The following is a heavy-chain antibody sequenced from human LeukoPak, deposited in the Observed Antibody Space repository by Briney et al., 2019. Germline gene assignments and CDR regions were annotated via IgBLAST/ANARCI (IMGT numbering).Heavy chain of an antibody. V-gene: IGHV4-59*01. Sequence: SETLPLTCTVSGGSISSYYWSWIRQPPGKGLEWIGYIYYSGSTNYNPSLKSRVTISVDTSKNQFSLKLSSVTAADTAVYYCARDRSGSYLFDYWGQGTLVTVSS. CDR3: ARDRSGSYLFDY. CDR1: GGSISSYY. J-gene: IGHJ4*02. CDR2: IYYSGST. D-gene: IGHD1-26*01.